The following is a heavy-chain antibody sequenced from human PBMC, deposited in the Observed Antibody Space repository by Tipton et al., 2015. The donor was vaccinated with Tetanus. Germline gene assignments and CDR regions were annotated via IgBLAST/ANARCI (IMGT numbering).Heavy chain of an antibody. CDR1: GFIFSSYG. CDR3: ARKADCSGGSCFSGDFDT. CDR2: SWYDGTDK. V-gene: IGHV3-33*01. J-gene: IGHJ4*02. D-gene: IGHD2-15*01. Sequence: SLRLSCAASGFIFSSYGIHWVRQAPGKGLEWLAVSWYDGTDKYYADSVKGRFTISRDNSKNTLYLQMNSLRAEDTALYYCARKADCSGGSCFSGDFDTWGQGTQVTVSS.